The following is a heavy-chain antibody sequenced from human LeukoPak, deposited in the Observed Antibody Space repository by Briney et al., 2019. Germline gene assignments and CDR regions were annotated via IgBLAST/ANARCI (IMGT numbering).Heavy chain of an antibody. Sequence: GGSLRLSCAASGFTFSSYSMNWVRQAPGKGLEWVSSISSSSSYKYYADSVKGRFTISRDNAKNSLYLQMNSLRAEDTAVYYCARSMQWELLGGGNYWGQGTLVTVSS. V-gene: IGHV3-21*01. J-gene: IGHJ4*02. D-gene: IGHD1-26*01. CDR1: GFTFSSYS. CDR3: ARSMQWELLGGGNY. CDR2: ISSSSSYK.